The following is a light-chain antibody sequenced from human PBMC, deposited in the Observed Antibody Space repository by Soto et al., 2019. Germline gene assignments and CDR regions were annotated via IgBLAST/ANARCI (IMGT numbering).Light chain of an antibody. J-gene: IGLJ1*01. CDR1: SSDIGGYKY. V-gene: IGLV2-14*03. CDR2: DVM. CDR3: FSYTSSTMYF. Sequence: QSALTQPASVSGSPGQSITISCTGSSSDIGGYKYVSWYQHHPGKAPQLIIFDVMNRPSGVSNRFSGSKSDNTASLTIFGLQAEDEADYYCFSYTSSTMYFFGTGTKLTVL.